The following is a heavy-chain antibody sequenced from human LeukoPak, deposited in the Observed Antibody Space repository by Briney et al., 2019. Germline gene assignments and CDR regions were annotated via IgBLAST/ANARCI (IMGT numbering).Heavy chain of an antibody. CDR2: IYYTGST. J-gene: IGHJ1*01. D-gene: IGHD1-26*01. CDR1: GGSIRSYY. Sequence: SETLSLTCIVSGGSIRSYYWSWIRQPPGRGLEWIGYIYYTGSTNYNPSPKSRVTISVDTSKNQFSLKLSSVTAADTAVYYCARDEISGTYYTEYFHHWGQGTLVTVSS. CDR3: ARDEISGTYYTEYFHH. V-gene: IGHV4-59*01.